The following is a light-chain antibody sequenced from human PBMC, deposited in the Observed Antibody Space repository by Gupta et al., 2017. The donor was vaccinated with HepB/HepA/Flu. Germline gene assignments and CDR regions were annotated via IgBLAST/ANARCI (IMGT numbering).Light chain of an antibody. J-gene: IGLJ1*01. CDR2: EDT. CDR1: ALPKKY. CDR3: YSADSSGHYYV. V-gene: IGLV3-10*01. Sequence: SYELTQPPSVSVSPGHTARITCSGDALPKKYAYWYQQKSGQAPVLVIHEDTKRPSVIPERFSGSSSGTLVTLTISGAQVEDEADYYCYSADSSGHYYVFGTGTKVTVL.